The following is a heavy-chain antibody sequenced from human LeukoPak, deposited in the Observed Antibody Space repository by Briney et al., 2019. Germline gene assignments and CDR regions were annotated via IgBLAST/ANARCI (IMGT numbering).Heavy chain of an antibody. CDR2: IYYSGST. J-gene: IGHJ4*02. V-gene: IGHV4-59*01. CDR3: ARDDTAMVKSHYFDY. CDR1: GGSISSYY. D-gene: IGHD5-18*01. Sequence: SETLSLTCTVSGGSISSYYWSWIRQPPGKGLEWIGYIYYSGSTNYNPSLKSRVTISVDTSKNQFSLKLSSVTAADTAVYYCARDDTAMVKSHYFDYWGQGTLVTVSS.